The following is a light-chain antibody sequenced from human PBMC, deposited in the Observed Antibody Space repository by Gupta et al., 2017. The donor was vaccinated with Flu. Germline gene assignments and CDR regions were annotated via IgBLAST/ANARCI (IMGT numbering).Light chain of an antibody. Sequence: SYALPPSSSVSVAPGQTARITCGGDNIGRKSVNWYQQKQNQAPLLVFSDTRDRPSGIPVRFSGSRAGNAATLTITRVAAGDEADYYWQAWNSTDDQVVFGGGTRLTVL. J-gene: IGLJ2*01. CDR2: DTR. V-gene: IGLV3-21*02. CDR1: NIGRKS. CDR3: QAWNSTDDQVV.